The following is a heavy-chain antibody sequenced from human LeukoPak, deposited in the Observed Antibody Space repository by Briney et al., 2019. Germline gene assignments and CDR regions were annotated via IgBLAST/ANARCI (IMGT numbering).Heavy chain of an antibody. D-gene: IGHD2-21*02. CDR1: GYTFTGYY. CDR2: INPNSGGT. Sequence: ASVKVSCKASGYTFTGYYMHWVRQAPGQGLEWMGRINPNSGGTNYAQKFQGRVTMTRDTSISTAYMELSRLRSDDTAVYYCARDHLVYAYCGGDCSDFDYWGQGTLVTVSS. V-gene: IGHV1-2*06. J-gene: IGHJ4*02. CDR3: ARDHLVYAYCGGDCSDFDY.